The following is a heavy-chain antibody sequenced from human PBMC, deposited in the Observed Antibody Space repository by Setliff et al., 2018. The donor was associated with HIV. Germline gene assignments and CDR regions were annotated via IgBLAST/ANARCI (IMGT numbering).Heavy chain of an antibody. V-gene: IGHV1-69*10. D-gene: IGHD3-10*01. CDR1: GDTFSNYG. Sequence: SVKVSCKASGDTFSNYGLDWVRQAPGQGPEWMGGVIPILDITNYAQNFWGRLTISADESTSTTYMELKNLRSEDTAVHYCARSQGDYSGSGQDYNAISAFDKWGQGTLVTVSS. CDR2: VIPILDIT. CDR3: ARSQGDYSGSGQDYNAISAFDK. J-gene: IGHJ4*02.